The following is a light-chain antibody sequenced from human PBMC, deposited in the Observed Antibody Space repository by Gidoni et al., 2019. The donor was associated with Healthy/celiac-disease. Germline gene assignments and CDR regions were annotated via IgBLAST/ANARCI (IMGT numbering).Light chain of an antibody. CDR1: QSVSSY. V-gene: IGKV3-11*01. CDR2: DAS. Sequence: EIVLTQSPATLSLSPGERATLSCRASQSVSSYLAWYHQKPGQAPRLLIYDASNRATGIPARFSGRGSGTDFTLTSSSLEPEDFAVYYCQQRSNWPPITFGQGTRLEIK. CDR3: QQRSNWPPIT. J-gene: IGKJ5*01.